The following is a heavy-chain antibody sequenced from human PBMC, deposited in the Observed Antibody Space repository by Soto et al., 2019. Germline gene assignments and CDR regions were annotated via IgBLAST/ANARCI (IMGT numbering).Heavy chain of an antibody. CDR2: IVPIVDTS. CDR3: GRVVAIHGYPDN. CDR1: GGTFSSYA. J-gene: IGHJ4*02. V-gene: IGHV1-69*12. Sequence: QVQLVQSGAEVRQPASSVKVSCKTSGGTFSSYAISWVRQAPGQGLEWMGGIVPIVDTSTYAQKFQGRVTISADQSTSTVYMELSSLRSAETAVYSCGRVVAIHGYPDNGGQGNLVSVSS. D-gene: IGHD5-12*01.